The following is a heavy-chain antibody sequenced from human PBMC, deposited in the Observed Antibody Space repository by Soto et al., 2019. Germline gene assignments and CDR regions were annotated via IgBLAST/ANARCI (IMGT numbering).Heavy chain of an antibody. J-gene: IGHJ6*02. D-gene: IGHD2-2*01. V-gene: IGHV3-23*01. CDR2: ISGSGGST. CDR1: GFTFSSYA. CDR3: VRPAAISFYYYYGMDV. Sequence: GGSLRLSCAASGFTFSSYAMSWVRQAPGKGLEWVSAISGSGGSTYYADSVKGRFTISRDNSKNTLYLQMNSRRAEDTAVYYCVRPAAISFYYYYGMDVWGQGTTVTVS.